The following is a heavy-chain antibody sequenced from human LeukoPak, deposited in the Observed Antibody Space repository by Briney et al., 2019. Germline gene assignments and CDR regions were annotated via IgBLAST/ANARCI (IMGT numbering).Heavy chain of an antibody. CDR3: AKSSYYDSSGYSREYYFAY. D-gene: IGHD3-22*01. V-gene: IGHV3-23*01. CDR2: ITGSAGST. J-gene: IGHJ4*02. CDR1: GFTFSYYS. Sequence: GGSLRLSCAASGFTFSYYSMSWVRQAPGKGLEWVSGITGSAGSTHYADSVKGRFTISRDNTKNTLYLQMNSLRAEDTATYYCAKSSYYDSSGYSREYYFAYWGQGTLVTVSS.